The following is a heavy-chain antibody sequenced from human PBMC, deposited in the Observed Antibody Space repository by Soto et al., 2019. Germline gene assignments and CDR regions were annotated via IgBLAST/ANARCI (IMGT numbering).Heavy chain of an antibody. J-gene: IGHJ4*02. CDR3: ARIMSGITIFGVVIPPLDY. CDR1: GFTFSDYY. V-gene: IGHV3-11*01. CDR2: FSSSGSTI. Sequence: GGSLRLSCAPSGFTFSDYYMCWICQAPGKGLEWVSYFSSSGSTIYYAESVKGRFTISRDNGKNSLYLQINSLRAYDTAVYYCARIMSGITIFGVVIPPLDYWGQGT. D-gene: IGHD3-3*01.